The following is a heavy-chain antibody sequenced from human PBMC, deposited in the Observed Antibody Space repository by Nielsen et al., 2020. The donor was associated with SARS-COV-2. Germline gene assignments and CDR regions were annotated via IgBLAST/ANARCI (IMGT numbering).Heavy chain of an antibody. D-gene: IGHD6-13*01. CDR3: ARESSPFDY. CDR1: GGSFSGYY. J-gene: IGHJ4*02. CDR2: INHSGST. Sequence: SETLSLTCAVYGGSFSGYYWSWIRQPPGKGLEWIGEINHSGSTNYNPSLKSRVTISVGTSKNQFSLKLSSVTAADTAVYYCARESSPFDYWGQGTLVTVSS. V-gene: IGHV4-34*01.